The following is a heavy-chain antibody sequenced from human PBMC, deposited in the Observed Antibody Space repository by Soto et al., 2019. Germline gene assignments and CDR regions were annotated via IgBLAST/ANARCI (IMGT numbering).Heavy chain of an antibody. V-gene: IGHV1-8*02. CDR1: GGTFSSYT. CDR2: MNPNSGNT. Sequence: ASVKVSCKASGGTFSSYTISWVRQAPGQGLEWMGWMNPNSGNTGYAQKFQGRVTMTRNTSISTAYMELSSLRSEDTAVYYCARGPDYYDSSGYLDFDYWGQGTLVTVSS. CDR3: ARGPDYYDSSGYLDFDY. D-gene: IGHD3-22*01. J-gene: IGHJ4*02.